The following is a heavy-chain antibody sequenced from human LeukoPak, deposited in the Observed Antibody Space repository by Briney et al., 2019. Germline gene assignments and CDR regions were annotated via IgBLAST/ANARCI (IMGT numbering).Heavy chain of an antibody. Sequence: GRSLRLSCAASGFTFDDYAMHWVRQAPGKGLEWVSGISWNSGSIGYADSVKGRFTISRDNSKNTLYLQMNSLRAEDTAVYYCARYDTAMAGNPLAIFDYWGQGTLVTVSS. V-gene: IGHV3-9*01. CDR1: GFTFDDYA. CDR3: ARYDTAMAGNPLAIFDY. CDR2: ISWNSGSI. D-gene: IGHD5-18*01. J-gene: IGHJ4*02.